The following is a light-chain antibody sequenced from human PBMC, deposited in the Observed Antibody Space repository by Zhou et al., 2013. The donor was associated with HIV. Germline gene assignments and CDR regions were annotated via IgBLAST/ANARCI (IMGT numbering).Light chain of an antibody. V-gene: IGKV1-13*02. CDR2: DAS. Sequence: AIQLTQSPSSLSVSVGDRVTITCRASQGISNSVAWYQQKLGKAPNLLLYDASKLESGVPSRFSGSGSGTDFTLTISSLQSEDFGTYYCQQYNTYSPTTFGQGTKVEIK. CDR3: QQYNTYSPTT. CDR1: QGISNS. J-gene: IGKJ1*01.